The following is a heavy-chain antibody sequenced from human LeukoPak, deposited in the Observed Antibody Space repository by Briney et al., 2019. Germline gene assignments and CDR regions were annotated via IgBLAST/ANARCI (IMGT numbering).Heavy chain of an antibody. CDR1: GFTFSSYA. J-gene: IGHJ4*02. V-gene: IGHV3-23*01. CDR3: ASLGCSNTSCYNY. CDR2: ITDNGGNT. D-gene: IGHD2-2*02. Sequence: GGSLRLSCAASGFTFSSYAMSWVRQAPGKGLEWVSGITDNGGNTYYADSVKGRFTISRDNSKDTLYLQMNSLRAEDTAVYYCASLGCSNTSCYNYWGQGTLVTVSS.